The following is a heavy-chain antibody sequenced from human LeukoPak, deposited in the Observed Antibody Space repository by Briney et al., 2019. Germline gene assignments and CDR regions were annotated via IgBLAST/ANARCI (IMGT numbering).Heavy chain of an antibody. J-gene: IGHJ5*01. Sequence: PGRSLRLSCAASGFTLRRYSMNWVPQAPGKGLEGVSAITASGGNTYYADSVKGRFIISRDNSKNTLYLQVNSLGALGTGVYCHAKGSASAPTSILWF. D-gene: IGHD3-3*01. V-gene: IGHV3-23*01. CDR2: ITASGGNT. CDR3: AKGSASAPTSILWF. CDR1: GFTLRRYS.